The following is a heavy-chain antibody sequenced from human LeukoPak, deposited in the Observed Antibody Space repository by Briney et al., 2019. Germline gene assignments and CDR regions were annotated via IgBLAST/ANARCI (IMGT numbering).Heavy chain of an antibody. CDR2: ISDSSTDV. Sequence: GGSLRLSCAACGFTFTSFSMNWVRQAPGKGLEWVSSISDSSTDVYYADSVKGRFTISRDNAKNSLYLQMNSLRAEDTAVYYCTKDRFDYDSSGYPYDVWGQGTMVTVSS. J-gene: IGHJ3*01. D-gene: IGHD3-22*01. CDR1: GFTFTSFS. CDR3: TKDRFDYDSSGYPYDV. V-gene: IGHV3-21*01.